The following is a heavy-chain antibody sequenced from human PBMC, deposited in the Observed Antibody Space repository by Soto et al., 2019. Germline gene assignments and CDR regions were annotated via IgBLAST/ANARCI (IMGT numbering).Heavy chain of an antibody. Sequence: GGSLRLSCAASGFTFSSYAMSWVRQAQGQGQEWVSAIAGSVSGTYYADSVKGRFTVSRDNSRNKLYLQMNSLRAEDTAVYYCARGGQQLHGMDVWGQGTTVTVSS. D-gene: IGHD6-13*01. CDR3: ARGGQQLHGMDV. CDR1: GFTFSSYA. CDR2: IAGSVSGT. J-gene: IGHJ6*02. V-gene: IGHV3-23*01.